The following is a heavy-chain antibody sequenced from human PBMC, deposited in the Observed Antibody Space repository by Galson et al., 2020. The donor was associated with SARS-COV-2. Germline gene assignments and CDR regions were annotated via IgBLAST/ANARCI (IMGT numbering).Heavy chain of an antibody. CDR3: ARYDFWTGTYYFVY. CDR2: IFYTGTT. V-gene: IGHV4-61*01. J-gene: IGHJ4*02. CDR1: GGSVSSSSYY. Sequence: SETLSLTCTVSGGSVSSSSYYWSWIRQPPGKGLEWIGHIFYTGTTNYNPSLKSRVTISVDTSKNQFSLKLSSVTAADTAVYYCARYDFWTGTYYFVYWGQGILVTVSS. D-gene: IGHD3-3*01.